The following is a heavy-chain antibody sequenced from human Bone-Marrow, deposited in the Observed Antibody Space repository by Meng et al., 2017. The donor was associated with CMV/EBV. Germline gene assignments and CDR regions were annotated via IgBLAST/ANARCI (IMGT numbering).Heavy chain of an antibody. D-gene: IGHD3-22*01. V-gene: IGHV3-21*01. CDR2: ISSSSSYI. J-gene: IGHJ4*02. CDR3: AREGYYYDSSGYYYVSWFDY. CDR1: GCTFSSYS. Sequence: GESLKIYCAASGCTFSSYSMNWVRQAPGKGLEWVSSISSSSSYIYYADSVKGRFTISRDNAKNSLYLQMNSLRAEDTAVYYCAREGYYYDSSGYYYVSWFDYWGQGTLVTVSS.